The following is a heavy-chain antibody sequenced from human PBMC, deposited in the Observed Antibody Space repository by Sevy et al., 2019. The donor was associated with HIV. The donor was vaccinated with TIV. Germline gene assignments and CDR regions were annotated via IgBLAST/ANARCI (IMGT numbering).Heavy chain of an antibody. V-gene: IGHV3-64D*06. J-gene: IGHJ4*02. Sequence: GGSLRLSCSASGFTFSSYAMHWVRQAPGKGLEYVSAISSNGGSTYYADSVKGRFTISRDNSKNTLYLQMGSLRAEDTAVYYCVKATYDFWSGGSYWGQGTLVTVSS. CDR3: VKATYDFWSGGSY. CDR1: GFTFSSYA. CDR2: ISSNGGST. D-gene: IGHD3-3*01.